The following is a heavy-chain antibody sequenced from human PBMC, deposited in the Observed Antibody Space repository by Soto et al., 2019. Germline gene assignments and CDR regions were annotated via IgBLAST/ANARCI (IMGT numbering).Heavy chain of an antibody. CDR2: ISFDGSNK. Sequence: GGSLRLSCRPSGFHFSSHAMHWVRQAPGKGLEWVAVISFDGSNKFYADSVKGRFTISRDNSNDTVYVQMNSLKDDDTAVYYCARDRIGGTYYVATDALDIWGQGTMVTVSS. CDR1: GFHFSSHA. CDR3: ARDRIGGTYYVATDALDI. V-gene: IGHV3-30*04. D-gene: IGHD1-26*01. J-gene: IGHJ3*02.